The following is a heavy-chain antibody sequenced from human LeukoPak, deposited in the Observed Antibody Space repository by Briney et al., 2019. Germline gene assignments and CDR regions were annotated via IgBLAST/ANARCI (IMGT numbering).Heavy chain of an antibody. J-gene: IGHJ4*02. CDR1: GYIYTNNW. D-gene: IGHD6-19*01. CDR2: TNPSDSYT. CDR3: ARGSGWTDY. Sequence: GESLKISCKGSGYIYTNNWITWVRQMPGKGLEWMGRTNPSDSYTDYSPSFQGHVTISADRSISTAYLQWSSLEPSDTAIYYCARGSGWTDYWGQGTQVTVSS. V-gene: IGHV5-10-1*01.